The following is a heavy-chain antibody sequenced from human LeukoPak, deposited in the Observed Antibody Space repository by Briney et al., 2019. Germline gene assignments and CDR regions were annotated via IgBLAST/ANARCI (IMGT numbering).Heavy chain of an antibody. Sequence: ASVKISCKASGYTFTGYYMHWVRQAPGQGLEWMGWINPNSGGTNYAQKFQGRVTMTRDTSISIAYMELSRLRSDDTAVYCCATSAWGSLPFDYWGQGTLVTVSS. D-gene: IGHD7-27*01. CDR3: ATSAWGSLPFDY. V-gene: IGHV1-2*02. CDR1: GYTFTGYY. J-gene: IGHJ4*02. CDR2: INPNSGGT.